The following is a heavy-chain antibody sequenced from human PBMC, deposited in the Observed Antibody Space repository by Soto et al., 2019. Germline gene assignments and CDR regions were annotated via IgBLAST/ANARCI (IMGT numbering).Heavy chain of an antibody. CDR3: AISLGLEYYYGMDV. CDR2: ILPIFGTA. Sequence: QVQLVQSGAEVKKPGSSVMVSCKTSGGSFSTYAISWVRQAPGQGLEWMGGILPIFGTASNAQKFQGRVTITADESTSTAYMEVGSLTSEDTAVYYCAISLGLEYYYGMDVWGQGTTVTVSS. D-gene: IGHD1-1*01. J-gene: IGHJ6*02. CDR1: GGSFSTYA. V-gene: IGHV1-69*12.